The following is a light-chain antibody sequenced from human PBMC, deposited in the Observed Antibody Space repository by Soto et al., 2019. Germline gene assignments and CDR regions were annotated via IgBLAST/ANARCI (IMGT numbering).Light chain of an antibody. V-gene: IGLV2-14*03. J-gene: IGLJ2*01. Sequence: QSALTQPASVSGSPGQSITISCTGTSSDVGGYNYVCWYQPNPGKPPKLKAYDVSIGPSGVPNRLSGSKSGNTAFLTISGLQADDETDYCCSSYTSSSSVVFGGGTKLTVL. CDR1: SSDVGGYNY. CDR3: SSYTSSSSVV. CDR2: DVS.